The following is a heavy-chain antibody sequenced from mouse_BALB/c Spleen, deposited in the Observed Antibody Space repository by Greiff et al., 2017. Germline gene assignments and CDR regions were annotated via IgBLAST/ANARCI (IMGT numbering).Heavy chain of an antibody. Sequence: QVQLKESGAELMKPGASVKISCKATGYTFSSYWIEWVKQRPGHGLEWIGEILPGSGSTNYNEKFKGKATFTADTSSNTAYMQLSSLTSEDSAVYYCARGNLKYGNYYAMDYWGQGTSVTVSS. CDR3: ARGNLKYGNYYAMDY. CDR2: ILPGSGST. D-gene: IGHD2-10*02. V-gene: IGHV1-9*01. CDR1: GYTFSSYW. J-gene: IGHJ4*01.